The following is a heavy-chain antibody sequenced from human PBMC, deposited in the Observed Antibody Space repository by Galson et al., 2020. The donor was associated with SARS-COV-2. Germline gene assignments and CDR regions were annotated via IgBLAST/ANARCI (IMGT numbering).Heavy chain of an antibody. CDR2: IYYSGTT. V-gene: IGHV4-39*01. D-gene: IGHD2-15*01. CDR1: GDSISSNSYH. CDR3: ARQYGSTYDY. Sequence: SETLSLTCTVSGDSISSNSYHWGWIRQPPGKGLEWIGCIYYSGTTYYNPSLKSRVTISVDTSKNQFSLKVNSVTAADTAFYYCARQYGSTYDYWG. J-gene: IGHJ4*01.